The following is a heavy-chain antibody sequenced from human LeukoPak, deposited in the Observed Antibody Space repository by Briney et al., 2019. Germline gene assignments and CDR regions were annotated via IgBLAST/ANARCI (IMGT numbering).Heavy chain of an antibody. J-gene: IGHJ4*02. CDR2: IYYSGST. CDR3: ARSFLTGYPFDY. Sequence: PSQTLSLTCTVSGGSISSGDYSWSWIRQPPGKGLEWIGYIYYSGSTYYNPSLKSRVTISVDTSKNQFSLKLSSVTAADTAVYYCARSFLTGYPFDYWGQGTLVTVSS. CDR1: GGSISSGDYS. V-gene: IGHV4-30-4*01. D-gene: IGHD3-9*01.